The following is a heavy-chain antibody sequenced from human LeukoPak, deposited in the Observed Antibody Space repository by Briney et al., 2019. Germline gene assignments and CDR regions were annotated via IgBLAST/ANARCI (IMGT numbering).Heavy chain of an antibody. Sequence: GGSLRLSCAASGFTVSSSYLSWVRQAPGKGLEWVSVICSDGTTYYADSVKGRFTISRDNSKNTLYLQMNSLTAEDTAVYYCARSSWFDPWGQGTLVTVSS. V-gene: IGHV3-66*01. CDR2: ICSDGTT. J-gene: IGHJ5*02. CDR1: GFTVSSSY. CDR3: ARSSWFDP.